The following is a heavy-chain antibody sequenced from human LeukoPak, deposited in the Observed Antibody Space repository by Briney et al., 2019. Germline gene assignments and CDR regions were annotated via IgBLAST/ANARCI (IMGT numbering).Heavy chain of an antibody. CDR3: ARRAGDYSHPYDY. CDR2: IYSGGNT. J-gene: IGHJ4*02. V-gene: IGHV3-53*01. Sequence: GGSLRLSCTASGLTVSSNCMSWVRQAPGKGLEWVSFIYSGGNTYYADSVKGRFTISRDNSKNTFHLQMNSLRAEDTAVYYCARRAGDYSHPYDYWGQGTLVTVSS. D-gene: IGHD3-22*01. CDR1: GLTVSSNC.